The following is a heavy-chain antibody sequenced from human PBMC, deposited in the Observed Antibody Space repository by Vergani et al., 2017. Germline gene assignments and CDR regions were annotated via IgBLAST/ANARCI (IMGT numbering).Heavy chain of an antibody. D-gene: IGHD6-19*01. J-gene: IGHJ4*02. CDR1: GGSISSYY. Sequence: QVQLQESGPGLVKPSETLSLTCTVSGGSISSYYWSWIRQPPGKGLEWIGYIYYSGSTNYNPSLKSRVTISVDTSKNQSSLKLSSVTAADTAVYYCARVAVAVAGTYFDYWGQGTLVTVSS. CDR3: ARVAVAVAGTYFDY. CDR2: IYYSGST. V-gene: IGHV4-59*01.